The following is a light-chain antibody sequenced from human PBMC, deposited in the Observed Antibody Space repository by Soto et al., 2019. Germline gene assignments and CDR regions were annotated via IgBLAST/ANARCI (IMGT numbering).Light chain of an antibody. CDR1: QSVSSN. CDR2: GAS. V-gene: IGKV3-15*01. CDR3: QQYNNWPPLT. J-gene: IGKJ4*01. Sequence: EIVMTQSTATLSVSPGERATLSCRASQSVSSNLAWYQQKPGQAPRLLIYGASTRATGIPARFSGSGSGTEFTLTISSLQSEEFAVYYCQQYNNWPPLTFGGGTKVEIK.